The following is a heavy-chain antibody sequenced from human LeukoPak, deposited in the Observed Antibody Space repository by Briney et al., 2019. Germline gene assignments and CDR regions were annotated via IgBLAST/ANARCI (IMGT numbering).Heavy chain of an antibody. D-gene: IGHD3-3*01. V-gene: IGHV3-53*01. CDR3: ARVSAEWLLFY. J-gene: IGHJ4*02. CDR2: IYPGGTT. Sequence: GGSLRLSCAASGFSVGSNYMSWVRQAPGKGLEWVSVIYPGGTTHYAESVMGRFTISRDDSHNTVHLHMSGLRAEDTAVYYCARVSAEWLLFYWGQGTLVTVSS. CDR1: GFSVGSNY.